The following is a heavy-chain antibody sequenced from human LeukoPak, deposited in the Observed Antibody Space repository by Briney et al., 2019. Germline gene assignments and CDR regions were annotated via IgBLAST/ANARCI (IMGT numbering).Heavy chain of an antibody. CDR2: ISSSSSYI. Sequence: GGSLRLSCAASGFTFSSYAMSWVRQAPGKGLEWVSSISSSSSYIYYADSVKGRFTISRDNAKNSLYLQMNSLRAEDTAVYYCATRGYSGYDSKSSRAFDIWGQGTMVTVSS. CDR3: ATRGYSGYDSKSSRAFDI. V-gene: IGHV3-21*01. D-gene: IGHD5-12*01. CDR1: GFTFSSYA. J-gene: IGHJ3*02.